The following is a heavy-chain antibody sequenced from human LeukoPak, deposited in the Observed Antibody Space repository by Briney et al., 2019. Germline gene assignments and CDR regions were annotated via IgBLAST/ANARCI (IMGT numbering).Heavy chain of an antibody. V-gene: IGHV4-59*01. Sequence: SETLSLTCTVSGASISSYFWTWIRQSPGKGLEWIGYISNIGSTNYNPSLKSRVTISVDTSKNQFSLKLSSVTAADTAVYYCARSKDILTGYCFDYWGQGTLVTVSS. CDR1: GASISSYF. D-gene: IGHD3-9*01. CDR3: ARSKDILTGYCFDY. CDR2: ISNIGST. J-gene: IGHJ4*02.